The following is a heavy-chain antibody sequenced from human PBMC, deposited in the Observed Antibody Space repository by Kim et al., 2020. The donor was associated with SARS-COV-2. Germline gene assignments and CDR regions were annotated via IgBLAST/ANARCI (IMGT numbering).Heavy chain of an antibody. Sequence: ASVKVSCKASGYTFTSYAMHWVRQAPGQSLVWMGWINAGNGNTKYSQKFQGRVTITSATSSSTSYLELSSLRSEDTAVYYCAIVRPDYVWGSYFRVVAFD. V-gene: IGHV1-3*01. J-gene: IGHJ3*01. CDR1: GYTFTSYA. D-gene: IGHD3-16*01. CDR2: INAGNGNT. CDR3: AIVRPDYVWGSYFRVVAFD.